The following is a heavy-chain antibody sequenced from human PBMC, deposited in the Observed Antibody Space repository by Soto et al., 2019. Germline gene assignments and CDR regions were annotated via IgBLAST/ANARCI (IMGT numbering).Heavy chain of an antibody. Sequence: QVQLVQSGAEVKKPGSSVKVSCKASGGTFSSYTISWVRQAPGQGLEWMGRIIPILGIANYAQKFQGRVTITADKSTSTAYMELSSLRSEDTAVYYCARGGTMIVASYYGMDVWGQGTTVTVSS. CDR3: ARGGTMIVASYYGMDV. V-gene: IGHV1-69*02. J-gene: IGHJ6*02. D-gene: IGHD3-22*01. CDR1: GGTFSSYT. CDR2: IIPILGIA.